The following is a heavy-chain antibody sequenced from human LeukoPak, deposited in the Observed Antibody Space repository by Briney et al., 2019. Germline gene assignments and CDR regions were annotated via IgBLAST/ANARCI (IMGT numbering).Heavy chain of an antibody. CDR2: INQSGST. Sequence: SETLSLTCAVYGGSFRDYHWSWIRQPPGKGLEWIGEINQSGSTKYNPSLKSRVTISVDKSKNQFSLKLSSVTAADTAVYYCARRAGGYSHPYDYWGQGILVTVSS. CDR3: ARRAGGYSHPYDY. J-gene: IGHJ4*02. V-gene: IGHV4-34*01. D-gene: IGHD4-23*01. CDR1: GGSFRDYH.